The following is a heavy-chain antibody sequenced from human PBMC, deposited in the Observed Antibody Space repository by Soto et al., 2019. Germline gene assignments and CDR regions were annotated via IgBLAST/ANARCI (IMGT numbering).Heavy chain of an antibody. Sequence: QMQLVESGGGVVQPGRSLRLSCAASGFTFSNYGMHWVRQAPGKGLEWVAIIWYDGSNKYYADSVKGRFTIFRDNSKNTVYLQMNSLRAEDTAMYFCAAGEPLNYRGQGTLVTVSS. D-gene: IGHD3-10*01. CDR1: GFTFSNYG. J-gene: IGHJ4*02. CDR3: AAGEPLNY. CDR2: IWYDGSNK. V-gene: IGHV3-33*01.